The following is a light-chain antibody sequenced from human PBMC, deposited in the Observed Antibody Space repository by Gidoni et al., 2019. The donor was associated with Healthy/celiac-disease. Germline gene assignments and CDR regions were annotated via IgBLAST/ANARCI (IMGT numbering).Light chain of an antibody. CDR2: EVS. J-gene: IGLJ3*02. V-gene: IGLV2-14*01. CDR3: SSYTSSSTLV. CDR1: TSDVGGYKF. Sequence: QSALTQPASVSGSPGQSITISCTGTTSDVGGYKFVSWYQQHPDKAPKLMVYEVSNRPSGVSTRFSGSKSGNTACLTISGLQAEDEADYYCSSYTSSSTLVFGGGTKLTVL.